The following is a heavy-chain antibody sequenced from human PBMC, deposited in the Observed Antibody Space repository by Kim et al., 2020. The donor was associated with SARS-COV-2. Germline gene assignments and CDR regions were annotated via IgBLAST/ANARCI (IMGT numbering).Heavy chain of an antibody. CDR2: INHSGST. D-gene: IGHD3-3*01. J-gene: IGHJ4*02. CDR1: GGSFSGYY. V-gene: IGHV4-34*01. CDR3: ARASSPFAYYFDY. Sequence: SETLSLTCAVYGGSFSGYYWSWIRQPPGKGLEWIGEINHSGSTNYNPSLKSRVTISVDTSKNQFSLKLSSVTAADTAVYYCARASSPFAYYFDYWGQGTL.